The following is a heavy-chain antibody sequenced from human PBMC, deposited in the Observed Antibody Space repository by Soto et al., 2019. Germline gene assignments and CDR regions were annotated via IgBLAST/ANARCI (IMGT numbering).Heavy chain of an antibody. V-gene: IGHV3-23*01. CDR1: GFTFSSYA. D-gene: IGHD3-22*01. J-gene: IGHJ3*01. Sequence: LRLSCAASGFTFSSYAISWVRQAPWKGLEWVSAISGSVGRTYYAYSGKGRFTIARGDSENTLYLQGNSRRGEDTAVYYCVKDLRAIWNGSSGHWGQGTMVTVS. CDR3: VKDLRAIWNGSSGH. CDR2: ISGSVGRT.